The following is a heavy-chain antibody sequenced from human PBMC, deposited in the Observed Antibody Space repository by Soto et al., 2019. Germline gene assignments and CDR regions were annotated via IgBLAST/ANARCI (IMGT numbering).Heavy chain of an antibody. J-gene: IGHJ5*01. V-gene: IGHV4-30-4*08. CDR1: GGAVSSGSYY. Sequence: SLTCTVSGGAVSSGSYYWSWIRQPPGKGLEWIGYIYKSATTYYNPSFESRVAISVDTSKSQFSLNVTSVTAADTAVYFCARGRYCLTGRCFPNWFDSWGQGALVTVSS. D-gene: IGHD7-27*01. CDR2: IYKSATT. CDR3: ARGRYCLTGRCFPNWFDS.